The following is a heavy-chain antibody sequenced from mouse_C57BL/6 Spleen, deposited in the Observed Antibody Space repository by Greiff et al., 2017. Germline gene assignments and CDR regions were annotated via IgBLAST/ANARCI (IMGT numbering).Heavy chain of an antibody. D-gene: IGHD2-3*01. Sequence: EVKLMESGGGLVKPGGSLKLSCAASGFTFSSYTMSWVRQTPEKRLEWVATISGGGGNTYYPDSVKGRFTISRDNAKNTLYLQMSSLRSEDTALYYCARQGGYYYFDYWGQGTTLTVSS. J-gene: IGHJ2*01. V-gene: IGHV5-9*01. CDR1: GFTFSSYT. CDR2: ISGGGGNT. CDR3: ARQGGYYYFDY.